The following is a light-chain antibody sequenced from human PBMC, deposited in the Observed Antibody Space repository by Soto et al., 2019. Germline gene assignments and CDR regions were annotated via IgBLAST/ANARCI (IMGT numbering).Light chain of an antibody. Sequence: DIQMTQSPSSLSASVGDRVTFTCRASQGISNYLAWYLQKPGETPKLLIYGASTLQSWVPSRFSGSGSGTDFTLTISSLQPEDVGTYYCQKYDSAPLTFGGGTKVEMK. CDR2: GAS. J-gene: IGKJ4*01. CDR3: QKYDSAPLT. V-gene: IGKV1-27*01. CDR1: QGISNY.